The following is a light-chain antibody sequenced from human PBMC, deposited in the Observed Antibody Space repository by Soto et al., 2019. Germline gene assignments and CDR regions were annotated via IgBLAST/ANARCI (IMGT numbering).Light chain of an antibody. J-gene: IGKJ4*01. CDR2: DAF. CDR3: QQRWSWPLT. CDR1: QSVNSQ. Sequence: EIVLTQSPATLSLSPGERATLSCGASQSVNSQLAWYQQKPGQAPRLLIYDAFNRVTGIPPWFSGSETGTDFTLTITSLEPEDSAVYYCQQRWSWPLTFGGGTKVEIK. V-gene: IGKV3-11*01.